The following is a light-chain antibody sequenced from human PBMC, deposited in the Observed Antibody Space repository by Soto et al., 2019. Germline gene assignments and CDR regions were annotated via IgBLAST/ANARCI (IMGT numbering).Light chain of an antibody. J-gene: IGKJ1*01. Sequence: DIQMTQSPSTLSASVGDRVTITCRPSQSVSTWLAWYQQKPGEAPNLLTYEASRLQSGVPSRFSGSASGREFTLTITNLQPDDVATYYCQQYNDPQGRFGQGT. CDR2: EAS. V-gene: IGKV1-5*01. CDR1: QSVSTW. CDR3: QQYNDPQGR.